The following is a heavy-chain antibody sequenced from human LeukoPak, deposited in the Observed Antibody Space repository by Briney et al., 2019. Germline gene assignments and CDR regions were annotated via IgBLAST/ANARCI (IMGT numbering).Heavy chain of an antibody. CDR1: GFTLSSYS. CDR3: ARCGPLRYFDWPTIDY. CDR2: ISSSSSTI. Sequence: GGSLRLSCAASGFTLSSYSMNWVRQAPGKGLEWVSYISSSSSTIYYADSVKGRFTISRDNAKNSLYLQMNSLRAEDTAVYYCARCGPLRYFDWPTIDYWGQGTLVTVSS. V-gene: IGHV3-48*04. J-gene: IGHJ4*02. D-gene: IGHD3-9*01.